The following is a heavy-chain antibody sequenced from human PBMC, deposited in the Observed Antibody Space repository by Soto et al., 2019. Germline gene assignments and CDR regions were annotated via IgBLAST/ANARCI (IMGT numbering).Heavy chain of an antibody. CDR1: GGSISSYY. J-gene: IGHJ4*02. Sequence: TSETLSLTCTASGGSISSYYWSWIRQPPGKGLEWIGYIYYSGSTNYNPSLKSRVTISVDTSKNQFSLKLSSVTAADTAVYYCARSPDITIFGVVITNYFDYGGQGTLVTVSS. CDR2: IYYSGST. D-gene: IGHD3-3*01. CDR3: ARSPDITIFGVVITNYFDY. V-gene: IGHV4-59*01.